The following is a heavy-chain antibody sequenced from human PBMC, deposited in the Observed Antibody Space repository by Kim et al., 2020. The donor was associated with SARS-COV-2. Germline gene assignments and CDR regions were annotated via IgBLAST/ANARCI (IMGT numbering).Heavy chain of an antibody. CDR1: GGSISSYY. D-gene: IGHD3-3*01. CDR3: ARVSYDFWSGYSYYYYGM. Sequence: SETLSLTCTVSGGSISSYYWSWIRQPPGKGLEWIGYIYYSGSTNYNPSLKSRVTISVDTSKNQFSLKLSSVTAADTAVYYCARVSYDFWSGYSYYYYGM. CDR2: IYYSGST. J-gene: IGHJ6*01. V-gene: IGHV4-59*13.